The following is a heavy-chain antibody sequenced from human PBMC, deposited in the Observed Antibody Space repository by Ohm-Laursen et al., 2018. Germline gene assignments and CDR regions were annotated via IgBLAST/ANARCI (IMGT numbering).Heavy chain of an antibody. CDR1: GFTFSDYY. J-gene: IGHJ4*02. D-gene: IGHD6-19*01. V-gene: IGHV3-11*01. CDR3: AKARRGMVAGLDY. Sequence: SLRLSCTASGFTFSDYYMSWIRQAPGKGLEWVSYISSSGSTIYYADSVKGRFTISRDNAKNSLYLQMNSLRAEDTAVYYCAKARRGMVAGLDYWGQGTLVTVSS. CDR2: ISSSGSTI.